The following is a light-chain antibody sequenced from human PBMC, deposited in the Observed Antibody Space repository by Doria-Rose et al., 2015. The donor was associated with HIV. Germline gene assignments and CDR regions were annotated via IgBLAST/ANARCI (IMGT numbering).Light chain of an antibody. Sequence: TQSPGTLSLSPGERTTLSCRASQSFSSTYLAWYQQKPGQAPSLLIYDGSTRSTGIPDRFSASGSGTDFTLTINRLEPEDFALYYCHQYGTSWTFGQGTKVEI. CDR3: HQYGTSWT. CDR2: DGS. V-gene: IGKV3-20*01. CDR1: QSFSSTY. J-gene: IGKJ1*01.